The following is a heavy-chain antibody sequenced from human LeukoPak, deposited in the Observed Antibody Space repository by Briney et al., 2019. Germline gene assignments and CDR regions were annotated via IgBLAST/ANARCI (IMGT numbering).Heavy chain of an antibody. J-gene: IGHJ6*02. CDR1: GGTFTNYA. Sequence: GSSVKVSCKASGGTFTNYAISWVRQAPGQGLEWMGGIIPLLGTPNYAQKFQGRVTITAGDSTSTAYMELTSLRSEDTAVYYCAEDSSMVTTRAPYYYYYLDVWGQGTTVTVSS. CDR3: AEDSSMVTTRAPYYYYYLDV. V-gene: IGHV1-69*01. CDR2: IIPLLGTP. D-gene: IGHD4-17*01.